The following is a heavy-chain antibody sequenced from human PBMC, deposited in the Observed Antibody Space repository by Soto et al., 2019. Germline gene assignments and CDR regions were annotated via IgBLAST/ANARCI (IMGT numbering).Heavy chain of an antibody. D-gene: IGHD3-3*01. Sequence: GASVKVSCKASGYTFTSYDINWVRQATGQGLEWTGWMNPNSGNTGYAQKFQGRVTMTRNTSISTAYMELSSLRSEDTAVYYCAREYYFGVVNRSYYYYMDVWGKGTTVTVSS. V-gene: IGHV1-8*01. CDR2: MNPNSGNT. CDR3: AREYYFGVVNRSYYYYMDV. CDR1: GYTFTSYD. J-gene: IGHJ6*03.